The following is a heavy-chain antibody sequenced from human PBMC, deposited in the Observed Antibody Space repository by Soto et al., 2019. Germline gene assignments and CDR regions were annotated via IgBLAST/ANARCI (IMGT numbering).Heavy chain of an antibody. D-gene: IGHD2-2*01. CDR1: GYTFTDYY. Sequence: RASVKVSCKASGYTFTDYYMHWVRQAPGQGLEWMGWINPNSGGTNYAQKFQGRVTMTRVTSISTAYMELSSLRSDDTALYYCAKDPNIVVVTAATGGMDVWGQGTTVTVSS. V-gene: IGHV1-2*02. CDR3: AKDPNIVVVTAATGGMDV. J-gene: IGHJ6*02. CDR2: INPNSGGT.